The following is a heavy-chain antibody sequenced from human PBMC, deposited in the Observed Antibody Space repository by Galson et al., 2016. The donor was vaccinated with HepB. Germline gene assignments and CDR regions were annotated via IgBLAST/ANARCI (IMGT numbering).Heavy chain of an antibody. J-gene: IGHJ6*02. CDR2: INHTGST. CDR3: AKTRPERFQTLDV. CDR1: GGSFSGYY. Sequence: SETLSLTCAVYGGSFSGYYWSWIRQPPGQGLQWIGEINHTGSTKYNPSLKSRVTISVDTSKNQFSLKLSSVTVADTAIYYCAKTRPERFQTLDVWGQGTTVTVSS. D-gene: IGHD1-14*01. V-gene: IGHV4-34*01.